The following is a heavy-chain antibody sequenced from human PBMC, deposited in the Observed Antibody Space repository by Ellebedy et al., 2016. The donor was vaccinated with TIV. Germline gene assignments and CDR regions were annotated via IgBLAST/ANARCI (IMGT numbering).Heavy chain of an antibody. CDR3: ARSRLGGGHWYFDF. Sequence: ASVKVSXXVSGYTFTRYGMSWVRQAPGLGLEWMGWIAVYNGHTKYAQKFQDRVVMTTETATSTVYMELRSLRSDDTAVYYCARSRLGGGHWYFDFWGRGTLVTVSS. CDR2: IAVYNGHT. V-gene: IGHV1-18*01. CDR1: GYTFTRYG. J-gene: IGHJ2*01. D-gene: IGHD3-10*01.